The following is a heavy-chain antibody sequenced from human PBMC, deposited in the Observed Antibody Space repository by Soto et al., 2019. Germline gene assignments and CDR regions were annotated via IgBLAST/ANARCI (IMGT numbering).Heavy chain of an antibody. J-gene: IGHJ6*02. CDR3: ATEQPPALYFGMDV. CDR1: GLTVSSNY. V-gene: IGHV3-66*01. D-gene: IGHD2-15*01. CDR2: IYSNGNT. Sequence: EVQLVESGGGLVQPGGSLGLSCAASGLTVSSNYMSWVRQAPGKGLEWVSVIYSNGNTYYADSVKGRFTISRDNSKNTVYLQMNSLRAEDTAVYYCATEQPPALYFGMDVWGQGTTVTVSS.